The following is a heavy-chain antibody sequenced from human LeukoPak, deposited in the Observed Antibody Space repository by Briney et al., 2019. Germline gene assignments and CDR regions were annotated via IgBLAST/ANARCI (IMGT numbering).Heavy chain of an antibody. CDR3: ARLNSGNLRGILY. CDR1: GYTFAAY. D-gene: IGHD3-10*01. J-gene: IGHJ4*02. CDR2: INPNSGGT. V-gene: IGHV1-2*02. Sequence: ASVKVSCKASGYTFAAYWVRQSPGLGLEWLGWINPNSGGTNYAQRFQGRVTMTSDTSTSTAYLELNGLRSDDTAVYFCARLNSGNLRGILYWGQGSLVTVSS.